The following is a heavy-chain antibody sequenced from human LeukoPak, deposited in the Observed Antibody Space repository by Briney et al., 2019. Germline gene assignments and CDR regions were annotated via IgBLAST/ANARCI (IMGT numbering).Heavy chain of an antibody. J-gene: IGHJ4*02. V-gene: IGHV1-69*04. CDR1: GGTFSSYA. D-gene: IGHD6-6*01. CDR3: ARSIAARTYYFDY. CDR2: IIPIFGIA. Sequence: ASVKVSCKASGGTFSSYAISWVRQAPGQGRDWMGRIIPIFGIANNAQKFQGRVTITADKSTSTAYMELSSLRSEDTAVYYCARSIAARTYYFDYWGQGTLVTVSS.